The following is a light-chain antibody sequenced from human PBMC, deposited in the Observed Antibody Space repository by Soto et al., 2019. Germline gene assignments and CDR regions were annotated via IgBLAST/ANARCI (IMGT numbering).Light chain of an antibody. J-gene: IGKJ5*01. CDR3: QQRAGSST. CDR1: QSVSNNY. CDR2: GAS. Sequence: EIVLTQSPATLSLSPGERATLSCRASQSVSNNYLAWYQQKPGQAPRLLIYGASNRATGIPDRFSGSGSGTDFTLTISRLEPEDFAVYYCQQRAGSSTFGQGTRLEIK. V-gene: IGKV3D-20*02.